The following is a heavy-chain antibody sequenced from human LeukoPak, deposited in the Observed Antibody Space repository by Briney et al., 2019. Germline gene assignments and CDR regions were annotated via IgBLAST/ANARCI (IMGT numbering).Heavy chain of an antibody. CDR3: TTATVRDGYNEWFDP. D-gene: IGHD5-24*01. J-gene: IGHJ5*02. Sequence: PGGSLRPSCAASGFTFSNAWMSWVRQAPGKGLEWVGRIKSKTDGGTTDYAAPVKGRFTISRDDSKNTLYLQMNSLKTEDTAVYYCTTATVRDGYNEWFDPWGQGTLVTVSS. CDR2: IKSKTDGGTT. CDR1: GFTFSNAW. V-gene: IGHV3-15*01.